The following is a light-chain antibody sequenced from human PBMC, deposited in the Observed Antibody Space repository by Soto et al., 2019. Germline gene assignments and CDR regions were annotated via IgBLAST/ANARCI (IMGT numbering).Light chain of an antibody. V-gene: IGKV3-15*01. Sequence: EIVMTQSPDTLSVSPGERATLSCSASQSVSSNLAWYQQRPGQAPRLLVHGAYNRATGIPVRFSGSGSGTEFTLTISSLQSEDFAVYYCQEYNNWPLITFGQGTRLEIK. CDR1: QSVSSN. CDR2: GAY. CDR3: QEYNNWPLIT. J-gene: IGKJ5*01.